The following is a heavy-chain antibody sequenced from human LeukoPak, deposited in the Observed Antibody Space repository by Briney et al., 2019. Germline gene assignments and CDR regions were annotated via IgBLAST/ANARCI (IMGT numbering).Heavy chain of an antibody. CDR2: IYPGDSDT. CDR1: GYSFTSYC. CDR3: ARLGGYDLLIGVIDY. Sequence: GESLKISCKGSGYSFTSYCIGLVRQMPGKGLEGMGMIYPGDSDTRYSPSFKGQVTNSAAKSISTAYRQWSSLKASDSAMYYCARLGGYDLLIGVIDYWGQETLVTVSP. V-gene: IGHV5-51*01. J-gene: IGHJ4*02. D-gene: IGHD5-12*01.